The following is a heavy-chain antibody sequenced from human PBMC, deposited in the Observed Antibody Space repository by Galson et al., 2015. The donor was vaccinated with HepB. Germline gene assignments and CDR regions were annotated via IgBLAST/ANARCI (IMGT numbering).Heavy chain of an antibody. J-gene: IGHJ4*01. CDR2: ISDSADST. D-gene: IGHD4-17*01. Sequence: SLRLSCAASGFTFSSYAMSWVRQAPGKGLEWVSAISDSADSTYYADSVKGRFTISRDNSKNTLYLQMNSLRAEDTAVYYCAKVVPTVTISYWGHGTLVTVSS. CDR3: AKVVPTVTISY. V-gene: IGHV3-23*01. CDR1: GFTFSSYA.